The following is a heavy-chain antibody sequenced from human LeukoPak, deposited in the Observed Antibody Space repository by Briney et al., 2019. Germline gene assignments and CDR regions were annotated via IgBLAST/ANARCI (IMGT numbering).Heavy chain of an antibody. J-gene: IGHJ4*02. CDR1: GFTFDDYG. Sequence: GGSLRLSCAASGFTFDDYGMSWVRQAPGKGLEWVSGINWNGGSTGYADSVKGRFTISRDNSKNSLYLQMNSLRAEDTALYYCAKGLGYCSSTSCYAGGAFDYWGQGTLVTVSS. D-gene: IGHD2-2*01. CDR3: AKGLGYCSSTSCYAGGAFDY. CDR2: INWNGGST. V-gene: IGHV3-20*04.